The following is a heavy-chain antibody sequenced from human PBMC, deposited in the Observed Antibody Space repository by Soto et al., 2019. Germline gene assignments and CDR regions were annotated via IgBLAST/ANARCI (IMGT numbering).Heavy chain of an antibody. CDR3: ARGYYDFWSGYLLDY. Sequence: ASVKVSCKAAGYTFTGYYMHWGRQAPGQGLEWMGWINPNSGGTNYAQKFQGWVTMTRDTSISTAYMELSRLRSDDTAVYYCARGYYDFWSGYLLDYWGPGTLVTVSS. V-gene: IGHV1-2*04. D-gene: IGHD3-3*01. J-gene: IGHJ4*02. CDR2: INPNSGGT. CDR1: GYTFTGYY.